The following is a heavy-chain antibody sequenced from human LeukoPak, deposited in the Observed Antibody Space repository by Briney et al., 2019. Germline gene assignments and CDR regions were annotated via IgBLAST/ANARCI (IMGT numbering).Heavy chain of an antibody. Sequence: SQTLSLTCTVSGGSISSGGYYWSWIRQHPGKGLEWIGYIYHSGSTYYNPSLKSRVTISVDRSKNQFSLKLSSVTAADTAVYYCARVHQLLYYFDYWGQGTLVTVSS. J-gene: IGHJ4*02. CDR3: ARVHQLLYYFDY. CDR2: IYHSGST. D-gene: IGHD2-2*01. CDR1: GGSISSGGYY. V-gene: IGHV4-30-2*01.